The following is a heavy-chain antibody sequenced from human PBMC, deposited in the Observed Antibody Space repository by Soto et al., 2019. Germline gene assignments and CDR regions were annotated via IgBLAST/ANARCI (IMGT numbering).Heavy chain of an antibody. Sequence: GGSLRLSCAASGFTFSSYAMHWVRQAPGKGLEWVAVISYDGSNKYYADSVKGRFTISRDNSKNTLYLQMNSLRAEDTAVYYCARARNLGPGGHAFDIWGQGTMVTVSS. CDR3: ARARNLGPGGHAFDI. V-gene: IGHV3-30-3*01. CDR2: ISYDGSNK. J-gene: IGHJ3*02. CDR1: GFTFSSYA. D-gene: IGHD1-7*01.